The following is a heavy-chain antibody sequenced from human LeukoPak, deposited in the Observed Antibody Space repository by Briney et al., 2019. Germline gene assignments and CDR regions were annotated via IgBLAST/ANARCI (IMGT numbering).Heavy chain of an antibody. Sequence: GGSLRLSCAASGFTFSSYWMSWVRQAPGKGLEWVANIKQDGSEKYYVDSVKGRFTISRDNAKNSLYLQMNSLRAEDTAVYYCARDPRGYSGYKVDEGGQGTLVTVSS. CDR1: GFTFSSYW. V-gene: IGHV3-7*01. D-gene: IGHD5-12*01. CDR3: ARDPRGYSGYKVDE. CDR2: IKQDGSEK. J-gene: IGHJ4*02.